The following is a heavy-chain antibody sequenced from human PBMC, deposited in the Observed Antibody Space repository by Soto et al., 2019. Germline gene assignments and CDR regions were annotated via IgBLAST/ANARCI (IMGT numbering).Heavy chain of an antibody. CDR2: IKSKTDGGTT. J-gene: IGHJ4*02. CDR3: TTGLKRYDYGGN. CDR1: GFTFSIAW. V-gene: IGHV3-15*07. D-gene: IGHD4-17*01. Sequence: EVQLVESGGGLVKPGGSLRLSCAASGFTFSIAWMNWVRQAPGKGLEWVGRIKSKTDGGTTDYAAPVKGRFTISRDDSKNTLFLQMNSLKTEDTAVYYCTTGLKRYDYGGNWGQGTLVTVSS.